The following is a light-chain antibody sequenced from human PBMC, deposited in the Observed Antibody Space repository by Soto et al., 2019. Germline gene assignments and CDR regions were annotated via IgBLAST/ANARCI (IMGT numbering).Light chain of an antibody. CDR1: QDISNY. Sequence: DIQMTQSPSSLSASVGDRVTITCQASQDISNYLNWYQQKPGKAPKLLIYDASNLETGVPSRFSGSGSGTDFTLTISCLQPDDFATYFCHSRAFGQGTRLEIK. V-gene: IGKV1-33*01. CDR3: HSRA. J-gene: IGKJ5*01. CDR2: DAS.